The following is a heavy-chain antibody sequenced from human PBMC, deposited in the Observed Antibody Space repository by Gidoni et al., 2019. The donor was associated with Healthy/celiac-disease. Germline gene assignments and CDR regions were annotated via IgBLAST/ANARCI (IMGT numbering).Heavy chain of an antibody. Sequence: VQLVESGGGWVKPGGSLRLPCAASAFTFSDYHRSWIRQPPGKGLEWVSYISSSGSTISYADSVKGRFTISRDNAKNSLYLQMNSLRAEDTAVYYCARDREEMATIEGDGIDYWGQGTLVTVSS. V-gene: IGHV3-11*01. CDR3: ARDREEMATIEGDGIDY. D-gene: IGHD5-12*01. CDR1: AFTFSDYH. J-gene: IGHJ4*02. CDR2: ISSSGSTI.